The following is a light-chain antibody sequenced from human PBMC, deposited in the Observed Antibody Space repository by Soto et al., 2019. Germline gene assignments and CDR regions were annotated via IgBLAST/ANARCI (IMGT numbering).Light chain of an antibody. CDR3: QQYGNSPPGT. Sequence: TVLTQSAGTLYFSPAETSTPSGTGIQSVDNNHVAWYQQRRGLPPRLLIYGPSNRATGIPDRFSGSGSGTDFTLTISRLEPEDFAVYFCQQYGNSPPGTFGQGTRLEIK. CDR1: QSVDNNH. CDR2: GPS. V-gene: IGKV3-20*01. J-gene: IGKJ5*01.